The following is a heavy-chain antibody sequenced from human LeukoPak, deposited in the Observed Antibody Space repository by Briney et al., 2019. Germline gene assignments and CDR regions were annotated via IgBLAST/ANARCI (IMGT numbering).Heavy chain of an antibody. CDR3: TRDGRFGELSDY. CDR1: GGTFSSYA. J-gene: IGHJ4*02. V-gene: IGHV1-69*13. D-gene: IGHD3-10*01. CDR2: IIPIFGTA. Sequence: ASVKVSCKASGGTFSSYAISWVRQAPGQGLEWMGGIIPIFGTANYAQKFQGRVTITADESTSTAYMELRSLRSDDTAVYYCTRDGRFGELSDYWGQGTLLTVSS.